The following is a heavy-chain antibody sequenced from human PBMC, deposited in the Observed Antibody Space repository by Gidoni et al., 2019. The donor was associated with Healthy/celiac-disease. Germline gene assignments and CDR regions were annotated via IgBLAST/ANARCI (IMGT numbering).Heavy chain of an antibody. CDR3: ARLLSSWYEELDY. CDR1: GYSFTSYW. CDR2: IYPGESDT. Sequence: EVQLVQSGAEVKKPGESLKISCQGSGYSFTSYWSGWVRQMPGKGLDGMGIIYPGESDTRYSPSFQGQVTISADKSISTAYLQWSSLKASDTAMYYCARLLSSWYEELDYWGQGTLVTVSS. V-gene: IGHV5-51*01. D-gene: IGHD6-13*01. J-gene: IGHJ4*02.